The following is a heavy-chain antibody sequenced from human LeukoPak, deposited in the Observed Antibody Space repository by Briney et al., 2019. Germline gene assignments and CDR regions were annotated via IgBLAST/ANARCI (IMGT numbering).Heavy chain of an antibody. V-gene: IGHV4-59*01. Sequence: SETLSLTCTVSGGSISSYYWSWIRQPPGKGLEWIGYIYYSGGTNYNPSLKSRVTISVDTSKNQFSLKLSSVTAADTAVYYCARVRVYYCGMDVWGKGTTVTVSS. CDR1: GGSISSYY. J-gene: IGHJ6*04. D-gene: IGHD3-10*01. CDR2: IYYSGGT. CDR3: ARVRVYYCGMDV.